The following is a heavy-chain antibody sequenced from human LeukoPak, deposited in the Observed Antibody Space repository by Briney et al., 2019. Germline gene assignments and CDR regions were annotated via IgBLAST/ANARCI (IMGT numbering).Heavy chain of an antibody. V-gene: IGHV3-48*03. CDR1: GFTFSSYE. Sequence: PGGSLRLSCAASGFTFSSYEMNWVRQAPGKGLEWVSYISSSGSTIYYADSVKGRFTISRDNAKNSLYLQMNSLRAEDTALYHCARGAGSGSYLGAFDIWGQGTMVTVSS. CDR3: ARGAGSGSYLGAFDI. D-gene: IGHD1-26*01. CDR2: ISSSGSTI. J-gene: IGHJ3*02.